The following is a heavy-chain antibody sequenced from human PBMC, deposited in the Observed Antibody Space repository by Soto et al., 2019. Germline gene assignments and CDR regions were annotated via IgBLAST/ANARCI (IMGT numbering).Heavy chain of an antibody. D-gene: IGHD4-17*01. V-gene: IGHV4-59*01. CDR1: GGSISRYY. J-gene: IGHJ4*02. CDR3: ATARPMTTVTTYYFDY. CDR2: IYYSGST. Sequence: QVQLQESGPGLVKPSETLSLTCTVSGGSISRYYWSWIRQPPGKGLEWIGYIYYSGSTNYNPSLTSRVTISVDTSKNQISLKLSSVTAADTAVYYCATARPMTTVTTYYFDYWGQGTLVTVS.